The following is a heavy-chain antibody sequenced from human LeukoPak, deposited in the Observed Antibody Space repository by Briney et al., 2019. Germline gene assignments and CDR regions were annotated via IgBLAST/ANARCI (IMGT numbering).Heavy chain of an antibody. V-gene: IGHV4-39*01. CDR2: INYSGST. J-gene: IGHJ4*02. D-gene: IGHD6-19*01. Sequence: SETLSLTCTVSGGSISSSNYYWGWIRQPPGQGLEWVGSINYSGSTYYNPSLKSRVTISVDTSKNQFSLKLRSVTAADTAVYYCATGGGIAVAGRWGQGTLVTVSS. CDR1: GGSISSSNYY. CDR3: ATGGGIAVAGR.